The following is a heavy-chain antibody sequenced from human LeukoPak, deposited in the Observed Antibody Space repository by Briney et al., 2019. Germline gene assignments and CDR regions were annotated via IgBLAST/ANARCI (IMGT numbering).Heavy chain of an antibody. D-gene: IGHD3-22*01. CDR2: INHGGST. J-gene: IGHJ4*02. Sequence: PSETLSLTCAVYGGSFSGYYWSWIRQPPGKGLEWIGEINHGGSTNYNPSLKSRVTISVDTSKNQFSLKLSSVTAADTAVYYCARGYYYDSSGYYYWGQGTLVTVSS. V-gene: IGHV4-34*01. CDR1: GGSFSGYY. CDR3: ARGYYYDSSGYYY.